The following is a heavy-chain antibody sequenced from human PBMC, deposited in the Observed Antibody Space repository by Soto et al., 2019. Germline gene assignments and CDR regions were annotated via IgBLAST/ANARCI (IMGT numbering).Heavy chain of an antibody. Sequence: ASETLSLTCTVAGGSITRRNHYWGWVRQPPGKGLEWVASIHHTGATYYNPSLRRRIKMAIDASKNRFSLSLTSVTVADTATYFSSTYSYYDHKSGYHDSWGHGTLVSVSS. CDR2: IHHTGAT. V-gene: IGHV4-39*01. D-gene: IGHD3-16*01. J-gene: IGHJ5*01. CDR1: GGSITRRNHY. CDR3: STYSYYDHKSGYHDS.